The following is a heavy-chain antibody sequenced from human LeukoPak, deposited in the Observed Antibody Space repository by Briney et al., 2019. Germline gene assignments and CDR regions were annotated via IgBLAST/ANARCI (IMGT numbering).Heavy chain of an antibody. V-gene: IGHV1-18*01. Sequence: ASVKVSCKASGYTFTNFGVSWVRQAPGQGPEWMGWISPYNGNTYSAQKFQGRVTMTTDTPTNTAYMDLRSLRSDDTAMYYCARDAILSYYSDGSAYHGFDFWGQGTLVTVSS. CDR3: ARDAILSYYSDGSAYHGFDF. J-gene: IGHJ4*02. CDR1: GYTFTNFG. CDR2: ISPYNGNT. D-gene: IGHD3-22*01.